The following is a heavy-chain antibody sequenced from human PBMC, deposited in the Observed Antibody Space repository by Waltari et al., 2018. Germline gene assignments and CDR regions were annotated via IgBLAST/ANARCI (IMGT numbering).Heavy chain of an antibody. J-gene: IGHJ6*02. D-gene: IGHD1-26*01. CDR3: AKELLGYYYYGMDV. V-gene: IGHV3-9*01. Sequence: EVQLVESGGGLVQPGRSLRLSCAASGFTFDDYAMHWVRPAPGKGLEWVSGISWNSGSIGYADSVKGRFTISRDNAKNSLYLQMNSLRAEDTALYYCAKELLGYYYYGMDVWGQGTTVTVSS. CDR2: ISWNSGSI. CDR1: GFTFDDYA.